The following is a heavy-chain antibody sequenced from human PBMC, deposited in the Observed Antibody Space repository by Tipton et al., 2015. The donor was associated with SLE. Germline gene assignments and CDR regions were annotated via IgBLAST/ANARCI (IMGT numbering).Heavy chain of an antibody. D-gene: IGHD2-2*01. CDR1: GGSITSYY. Sequence: TLSLTCTVSGGSITSYYWSWIRQPPGKGLEWVGFAFYSGSANYNPSLKSRVTISVDTSKNQFSLNLSSVTAADTAVYYCARDVAPAAVPLFEYWGQGTLVTVSS. V-gene: IGHV4-59*01. J-gene: IGHJ4*02. CDR2: AFYSGSA. CDR3: ARDVAPAAVPLFEY.